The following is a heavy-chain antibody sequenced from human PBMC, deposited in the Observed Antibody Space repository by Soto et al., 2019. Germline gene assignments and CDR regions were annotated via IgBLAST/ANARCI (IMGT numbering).Heavy chain of an antibody. CDR2: SYYSGST. CDR3: ARDGPEGYKNWFDP. V-gene: IGHV4-31*03. J-gene: IGHJ5*02. Sequence: QVQLQESGPGLVKPSQTLSLTCTVSGGSISSGGYYWSWIRQHPGKGLEWIGYSYYSGSTYYNPSLKSRVTISVDTSKNRFSLKLGSVTAADTAVYDGARDGPEGYKNWFDPWGQGTLVTVSS. CDR1: GGSISSGGYY. D-gene: IGHD5-12*01.